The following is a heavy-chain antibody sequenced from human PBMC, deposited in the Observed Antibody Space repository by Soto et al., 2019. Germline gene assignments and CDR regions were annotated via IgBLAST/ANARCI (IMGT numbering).Heavy chain of an antibody. CDR1: GFTFSSYW. CDR3: AREVVGTGYYYHGMDV. V-gene: IGHV3-7*03. Sequence: GGSLRLSCAASGFTFSSYWMSWVRQAPGKGLEWVANIKQDGSEKYYVDSVKGRFTISRDNAKNSLYLQMNSLRAEDTAVYYCAREVVGTGYYYHGMDVWGQGTTVTVSS. CDR2: IKQDGSEK. J-gene: IGHJ6*02. D-gene: IGHD1-1*01.